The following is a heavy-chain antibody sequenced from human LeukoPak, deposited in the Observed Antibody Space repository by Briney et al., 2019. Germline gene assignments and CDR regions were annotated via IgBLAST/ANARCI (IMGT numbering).Heavy chain of an antibody. D-gene: IGHD1-26*01. Sequence: TPSDTVSLTFTVYLGSISSSNYYWDWINQPPGKGQEWIGRISYSGTTYYKPSLKSRVTIFVDTSKNKYSLELSSVTAADTAVYYCASKQWVYYYMDDWGKGTTVTVSS. CDR1: LGSISSSNYY. CDR3: ASKQWVYYYMDD. CDR2: ISYSGTT. J-gene: IGHJ6*03. V-gene: IGHV4-39*01.